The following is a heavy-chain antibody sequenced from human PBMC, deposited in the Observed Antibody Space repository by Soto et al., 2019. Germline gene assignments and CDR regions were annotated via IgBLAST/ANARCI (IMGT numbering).Heavy chain of an antibody. CDR2: IKSKTDGGTT. CDR3: TTDSYSTIIIVRFDY. D-gene: IGHD2-8*01. Sequence: EVHLVESGGGLVKPGGSLRLSCAASGFTFTNAWINWVRQAPGKGLERVGRIKSKTDGGTTDYAEPVKGRFDISRDDSNNMVYLQMNSLKIEDTAIYYCTTDSYSTIIIVRFDYWGHGTLVTVSP. V-gene: IGHV3-15*07. J-gene: IGHJ4*01. CDR1: GFTFTNAW.